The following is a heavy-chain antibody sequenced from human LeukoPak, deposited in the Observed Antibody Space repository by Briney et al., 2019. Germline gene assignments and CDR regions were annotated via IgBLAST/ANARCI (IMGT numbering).Heavy chain of an antibody. J-gene: IGHJ3*02. D-gene: IGHD6-6*01. V-gene: IGHV4-59*01. CDR3: ARGQGAARPETDALDI. CDR1: GGSISSYY. CDR2: IYYSGST. Sequence: SETLSLTCTVSGGSISSYYWSWIRQPPGKGLEWIGYIYYSGSTNYNPSLKSRVTISVDTSKNQFSLKLSSVTAADTAVYYCARGQGAARPETDALDIWGQPTIVTDCS.